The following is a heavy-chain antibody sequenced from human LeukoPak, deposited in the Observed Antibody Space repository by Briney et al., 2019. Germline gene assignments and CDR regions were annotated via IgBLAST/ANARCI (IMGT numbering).Heavy chain of an antibody. V-gene: IGHV3-23*01. CDR2: ISGGGGSIFYA. D-gene: IGHD4-17*01. Sequence: GGSLRLSCAASGFTFNNYAMICVRQAPGKGLVCVSTISGGGGSIFYAYYADSVRGRFTLSRDNSKNTLYLQMNSLRAEDTAIYYCARRSAAQAFDYWGQGTLVTVSS. J-gene: IGHJ4*02. CDR3: ARRSAAQAFDY. CDR1: GFTFNNYA.